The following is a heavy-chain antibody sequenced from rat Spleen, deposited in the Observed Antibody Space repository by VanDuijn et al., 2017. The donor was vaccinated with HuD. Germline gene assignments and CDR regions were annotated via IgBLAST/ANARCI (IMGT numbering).Heavy chain of an antibody. CDR1: GFTFSNYG. D-gene: IGHD3-1*01. J-gene: IGHJ2*01. V-gene: IGHV5-7*01. CDR3: TREAPPSDY. Sequence: EVQLVESGGGLVQPGRSLKLSCAASGFTFSNYGMAWVRQAPKKGLEWVASISYDGSSTYYRDSVKGRFTISRDNAKSTLYLQMNSLRSEDTATYYCTREAPPSDYWGQGVMVTVSS. CDR2: ISYDGSST.